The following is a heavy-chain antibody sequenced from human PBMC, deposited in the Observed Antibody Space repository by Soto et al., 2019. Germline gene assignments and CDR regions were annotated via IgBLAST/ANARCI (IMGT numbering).Heavy chain of an antibody. Sequence: SETLSLTCAVYGGSFSGYYWSWIRQPPGKGLEWIGEINHSGSTNYNPSLKSRVTISVDTSKNQFSLKLSSVTAADTAVYYCARRVRGGSCYVDYWGQGTLVTVSS. V-gene: IGHV4-34*01. CDR2: INHSGST. J-gene: IGHJ4*02. D-gene: IGHD2-15*01. CDR1: GGSFSGYY. CDR3: ARRVRGGSCYVDY.